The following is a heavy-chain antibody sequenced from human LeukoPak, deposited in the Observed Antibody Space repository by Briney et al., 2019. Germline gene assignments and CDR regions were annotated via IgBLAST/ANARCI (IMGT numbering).Heavy chain of an antibody. CDR2: VDPEDGQT. D-gene: IGHD2-21*02. V-gene: IGHV1-24*01. CDR1: GNTLTELG. J-gene: IGHJ3*01. Sequence: ASVRVSCKVSGNTLTELGVHWVRQAPGKGLEWMGGVDPEDGQTIYAQKFQGRVTMTEDTSTDTAYMELSSLTSEDSAVYYCSTPGPGDVLTARVAFDVWGLGTLVTVSS. CDR3: STPGPGDVLTARVAFDV.